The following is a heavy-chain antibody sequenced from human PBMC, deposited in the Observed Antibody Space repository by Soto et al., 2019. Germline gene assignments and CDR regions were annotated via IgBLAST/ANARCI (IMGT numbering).Heavy chain of an antibody. V-gene: IGHV1-46*01. J-gene: IGHJ4*02. D-gene: IGHD6-19*01. CDR3: ARTGEGCSSATSPHFDY. CDR1: GYTFTSYY. Sequence: QVQLVQSGAEVKKPGASVKASCKASGYTFTSYYMHCVRQAPGQGLEWMGMINPSGGSTSYAQKFPGRVTMTRDTSTSTDYMERSSLRSEDTAVYYCARTGEGCSSATSPHFDYWGQGTLVTVSS. CDR2: INPSGGST.